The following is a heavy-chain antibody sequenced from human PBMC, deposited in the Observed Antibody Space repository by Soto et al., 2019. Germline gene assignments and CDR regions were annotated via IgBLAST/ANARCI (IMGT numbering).Heavy chain of an antibody. CDR2: INPNSGGT. Sequence: ASVKVSCKASGYTFTGYYMHWVRQAPGQGLEWMGWINPNSGGTNYAQKFQGWVTMTRDTSISTAYMELSRLRSDDTALYYCAKDLTDTAMVPAYGMDVWGQGTTVTVSS. CDR3: AKDLTDTAMVPAYGMDV. V-gene: IGHV1-2*04. CDR1: GYTFTGYY. J-gene: IGHJ6*02. D-gene: IGHD5-18*01.